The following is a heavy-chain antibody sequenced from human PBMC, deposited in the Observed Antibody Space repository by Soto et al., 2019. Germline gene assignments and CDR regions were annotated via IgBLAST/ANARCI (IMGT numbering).Heavy chain of an antibody. Sequence: SVKVSCKASGGTFSSYAISWVRQAPGQGLEWMGGIIPIFGTANYAQKFQGRVTITADKSTSTAYMELSSLRSEDTAVYYCATIKSRSYDILTGLNDDAFDIWGQGTMVTVSS. CDR2: IIPIFGTA. CDR1: GGTFSSYA. CDR3: ATIKSRSYDILTGLNDDAFDI. D-gene: IGHD3-9*01. J-gene: IGHJ3*02. V-gene: IGHV1-69*06.